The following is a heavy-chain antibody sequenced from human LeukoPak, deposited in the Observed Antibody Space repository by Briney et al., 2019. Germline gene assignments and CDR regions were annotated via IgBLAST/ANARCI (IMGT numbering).Heavy chain of an antibody. CDR1: GGTFSSYA. D-gene: IGHD1-26*01. CDR3: ARELVVGAINWFDP. Sequence: SVKVSCKASGGTFSSYAISWVRQAPGQGLEWMGGIIPIFGTANYAQKFQGRVTITTDESTSTAYMELSSLRSEDTAVYYCARELVVGAINWFDPWGQGTLVTVSS. J-gene: IGHJ5*02. V-gene: IGHV1-69*05. CDR2: IIPIFGTA.